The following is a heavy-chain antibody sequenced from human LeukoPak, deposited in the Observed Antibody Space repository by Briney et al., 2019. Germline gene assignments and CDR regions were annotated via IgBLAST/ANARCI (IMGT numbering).Heavy chain of an antibody. V-gene: IGHV3-7*01. CDR1: GFRFNTYW. CDR2: IKQDGNEK. J-gene: IGHJ4*02. D-gene: IGHD4/OR15-4a*01. CDR3: ARDTLGEGEDANYAVYYFDY. Sequence: PGGSLRLSCAASGFRFNTYWMSWVRQAPGKGLEWVANIKQDGNEKYYADSVKGRFTISRDNGKNSLDQQMNSLRADDTAVYYCARDTLGEGEDANYAVYYFDYWGQGTVVTVSS.